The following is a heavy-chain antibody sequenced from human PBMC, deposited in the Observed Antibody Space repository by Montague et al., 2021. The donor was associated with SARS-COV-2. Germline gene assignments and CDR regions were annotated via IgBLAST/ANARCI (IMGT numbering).Heavy chain of an antibody. CDR1: IGSISSYY. CDR2: IYYSGST. J-gene: IGHJ4*02. Sequence: SETLSLTCTVSIGSISSYYWSWIRQPPGKGLEWIGNIYYSGSTNYNPSLKSRVTISVDTAKNQFSLKLTSVNVADTAVYYCTRGAPGYWGQGALVTVSP. V-gene: IGHV4-59*12. CDR3: TRGAPGY.